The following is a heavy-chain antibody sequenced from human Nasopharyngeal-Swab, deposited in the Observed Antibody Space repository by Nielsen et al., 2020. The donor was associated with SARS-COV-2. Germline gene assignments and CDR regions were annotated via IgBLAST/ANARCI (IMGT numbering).Heavy chain of an antibody. D-gene: IGHD2-21*01. Sequence: GESLKISCAASGFTFSSYAMSLVRPAPGKGLEWVSIISGSGDTTYYADSVKDRFTISRDNSKNTLYLQTNSLRVEDTAVYYCAKAPYLRGLDVWGQGTTVTVSS. J-gene: IGHJ6*02. CDR2: ISGSGDTT. V-gene: IGHV3-23*01. CDR1: GFTFSSYA. CDR3: AKAPYLRGLDV.